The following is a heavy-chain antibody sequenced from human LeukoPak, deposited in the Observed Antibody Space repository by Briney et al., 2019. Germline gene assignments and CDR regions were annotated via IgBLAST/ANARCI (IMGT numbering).Heavy chain of an antibody. J-gene: IGHJ4*01. V-gene: IGHV3-11*01. CDR1: GFTLSDYH. Sequence: GGSLRLSCEASGFTLSDYHMSWIRQALGKGLEWVSQISSSAYTMHHANSVKGRFTISRDNAKNSLSLQMNSLRADDTAVYYCARLNGHYSRGVDYWGQGTLVTVSS. CDR3: ARLNGHYSRGVDY. D-gene: IGHD2-15*01. CDR2: ISSSAYTM.